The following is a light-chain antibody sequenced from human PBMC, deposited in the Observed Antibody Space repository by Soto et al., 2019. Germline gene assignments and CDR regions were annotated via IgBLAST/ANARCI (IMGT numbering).Light chain of an antibody. CDR1: QSVTSN. CDR2: DAS. CDR3: QQYNNWPPWT. V-gene: IGKV3-15*01. Sequence: EIVMTQSPATLSVSPGEGATLSCRASQSVTSNFAWYQQKPGQAPRLLIYDASTRATGIPARFSGSGSGTEFTLTISSLQSEDFAVYYCQQYNNWPPWTFGRGTKVEIK. J-gene: IGKJ1*01.